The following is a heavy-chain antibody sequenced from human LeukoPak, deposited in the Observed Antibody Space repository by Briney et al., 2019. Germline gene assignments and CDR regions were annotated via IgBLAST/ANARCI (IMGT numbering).Heavy chain of an antibody. V-gene: IGHV1-2*02. CDR2: INPNSGGT. D-gene: IGHD3-22*01. CDR3: ARDYMGIVVDY. CDR1: GYTFTGYY. Sequence: AAVKVPCKASGYTFTGYYLHWVRQAPGQGLEWMGWINPNSGGTNYAQKFQGRVTMTRDTSISTAYMELSRLRSDDTAVYYCARDYMGIVVDYWGQGTLVTVSS. J-gene: IGHJ4*02.